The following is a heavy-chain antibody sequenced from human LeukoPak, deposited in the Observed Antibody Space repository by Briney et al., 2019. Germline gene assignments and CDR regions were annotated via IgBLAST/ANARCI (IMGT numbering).Heavy chain of an antibody. V-gene: IGHV1-69*13. CDR2: IIPIFGTA. CDR3: ARDLRRSYYDLVGPDALDI. Sequence: GASVKVSCKASGGTFSSYAISWVRQAPGQGLEWMGGIIPIFGTANYAQTFQGRVTITADESTSTAYMELSSLRSEDTAVYYCARDLRRSYYDLVGPDALDIWGQGTMVTVSS. J-gene: IGHJ3*02. CDR1: GGTFSSYA. D-gene: IGHD3-22*01.